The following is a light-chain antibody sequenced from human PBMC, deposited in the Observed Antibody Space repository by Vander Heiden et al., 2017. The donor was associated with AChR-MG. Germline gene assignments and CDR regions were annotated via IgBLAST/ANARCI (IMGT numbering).Light chain of an antibody. CDR1: SSNIGAGYD. Sequence: QSVLTPPPSVSGAPGPRVTISCNGISSNIGAGYDVHGYQQLPGTAPKLLIYGNSNRPSGVPDRFSGSKAGTSASLAITGLQAEDEADYYCQSYDSSLSGVVFGGGTKLTVL. J-gene: IGLJ2*01. CDR3: QSYDSSLSGVV. CDR2: GNS. V-gene: IGLV1-40*01.